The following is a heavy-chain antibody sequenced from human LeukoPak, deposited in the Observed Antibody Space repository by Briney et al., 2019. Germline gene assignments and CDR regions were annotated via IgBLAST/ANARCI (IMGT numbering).Heavy chain of an antibody. CDR3: ARDDSGSYYGSLNYFDY. CDR1: GFTFSSYA. D-gene: IGHD1-26*01. J-gene: IGHJ4*02. Sequence: PGRSLRLSCAASGFTFSSYAMHWVRQAPGKGLEWVAVISYDGSNKYYADSVKGRLTISRDNSKNTLYLQRNSLRAEDTAVYYCARDDSGSYYGSLNYFDYWGQGTLVTVSS. CDR2: ISYDGSNK. V-gene: IGHV3-30-3*01.